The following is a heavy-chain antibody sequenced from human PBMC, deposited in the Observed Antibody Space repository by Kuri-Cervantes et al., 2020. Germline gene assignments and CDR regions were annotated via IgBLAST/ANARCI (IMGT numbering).Heavy chain of an antibody. D-gene: IGHD2-15*01. CDR2: ISGSGGST. V-gene: IGHV3-23*01. CDR3: ARADIVVVVAATPYYYYHGMDV. J-gene: IGHJ6*02. Sequence: GESLKISCAASGFTVSSNYMSWVRQAPGKGLEWVSAISGSGGSTYYADSVKGRFTISRDNSKNTLYLQMNSLRAEDTAVYYCARADIVVVVAATPYYYYHGMDVWGQGTTVTVSS. CDR1: GFTVSSNY.